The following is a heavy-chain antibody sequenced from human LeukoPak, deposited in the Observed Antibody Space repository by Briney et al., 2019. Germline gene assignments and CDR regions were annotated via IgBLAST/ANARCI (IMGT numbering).Heavy chain of an antibody. D-gene: IGHD6-13*01. CDR1: GFTFSDYY. CDR2: ISSSGSTI. V-gene: IGHV3-11*01. Sequence: GGSLRLSCAASGFTFSDYYMSWIRQAPGRGLEWVSYISSSGSTIYYADSVKGRFTISRDNAKNSLYLQMNSLRAEDTAVYYCPGPSGYSIRWIPPGMAVWGKGTRVTAS. J-gene: IGHJ6*04. CDR3: PGPSGYSIRWIPPGMAV.